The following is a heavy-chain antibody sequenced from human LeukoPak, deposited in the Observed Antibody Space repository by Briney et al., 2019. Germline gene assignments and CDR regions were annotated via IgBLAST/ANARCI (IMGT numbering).Heavy chain of an antibody. CDR3: ARVGYFGSGSYRFDP. V-gene: IGHV6-1*01. Sequence: SQSLSLTCAISGDSVSRNSVAWNWIRQSPSRGLEWLGRTYYRSKWYKEYAASVRSRITISPDTSKNQFSLQPNSVTPEDTAVYYCARVGYFGSGSYRFDPWGQGTLVTVSS. CDR1: GDSVSRNSVA. CDR2: TYYRSKWYK. D-gene: IGHD3-10*01. J-gene: IGHJ5*02.